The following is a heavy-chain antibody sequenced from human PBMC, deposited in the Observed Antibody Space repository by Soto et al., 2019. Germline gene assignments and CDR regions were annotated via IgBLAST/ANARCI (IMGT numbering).Heavy chain of an antibody. CDR1: RFTFSSYA. J-gene: IGHJ4*02. D-gene: IGHD3-10*01. V-gene: IGHV3-23*01. Sequence: EVQLLESGGGLVQPGGSLRLSCAASRFTFSSYAMSWVRQAPGKGLEWVSTISGSGGSTYYADSVKGRFTISRDNSKNTLYLQMNSLRAEDTAVYYCAKSGLLPLSPRFEYWGQGTLVTVSS. CDR3: AKSGLLPLSPRFEY. CDR2: ISGSGGST.